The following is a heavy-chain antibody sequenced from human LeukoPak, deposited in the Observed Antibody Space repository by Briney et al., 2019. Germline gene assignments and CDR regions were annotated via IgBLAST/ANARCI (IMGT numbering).Heavy chain of an antibody. J-gene: IGHJ4*02. CDR1: GYTFSSYG. Sequence: GGSLRLSCAASGYTFSSYGMSWVRQAPGKGLEWVSAISGSGSSTYYADSVKGRFTISRDNSKNTLYLQMNSLRAEDTAVYYCAKDYYYDSSGYYYQRASDYWGQGTLVTVSS. V-gene: IGHV3-23*01. CDR3: AKDYYYDSSGYYYQRASDY. CDR2: ISGSGSST. D-gene: IGHD3-22*01.